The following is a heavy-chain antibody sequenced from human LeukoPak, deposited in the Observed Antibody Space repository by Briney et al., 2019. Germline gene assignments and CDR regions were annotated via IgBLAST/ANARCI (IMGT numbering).Heavy chain of an antibody. D-gene: IGHD6-13*01. J-gene: IGHJ5*02. Sequence: GGSLRLSCAASGFTFSTYWMTWVRQAPGKGLEWVANIKEDGSETHYVDSVKGRFTVSRDNAKNSPYLQMNSLTGEDTAVYYCARGAAGGFWFDPWGQGTLVTVSS. V-gene: IGHV3-7*01. CDR3: ARGAAGGFWFDP. CDR2: IKEDGSET. CDR1: GFTFSTYW.